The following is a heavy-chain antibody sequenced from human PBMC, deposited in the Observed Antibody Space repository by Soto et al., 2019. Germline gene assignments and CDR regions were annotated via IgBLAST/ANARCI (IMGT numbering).Heavy chain of an antibody. CDR1: GASVSRIGFH. CDR2: IYDAGTT. J-gene: IGHJ4*02. CDR3: ARRGSGHTFDY. Sequence: QVQLQESGPGLVKPSETLSLTCAVSGASVSRIGFHWGWIRQPPGQGLEWIGSIYDAGTTFYNPSLKSRVTISADTSKNHFSLRLTSVTAADTDVYYCARRGSGHTFDYWGQGTLVTVSS. D-gene: IGHD3-10*01. V-gene: IGHV4-39*01.